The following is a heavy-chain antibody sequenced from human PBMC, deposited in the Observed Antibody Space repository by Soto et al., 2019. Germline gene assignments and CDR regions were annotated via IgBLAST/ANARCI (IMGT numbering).Heavy chain of an antibody. V-gene: IGHV4-61*01. CDR2: IYYSGST. CDR3: ARDRYCSGGSCSNYYYGMDV. J-gene: IGHJ6*02. CDR1: GGSVSSGSYY. D-gene: IGHD2-15*01. Sequence: SETLSLTCTVSGGSVSSGSYYWSWIRQPPGKGLEWIGYIYYSGSTNYNPSLKSRVTISVDTSKNQFSLRLSSVTAADTAVYYCARDRYCSGGSCSNYYYGMDVWGQGTTVTVSS.